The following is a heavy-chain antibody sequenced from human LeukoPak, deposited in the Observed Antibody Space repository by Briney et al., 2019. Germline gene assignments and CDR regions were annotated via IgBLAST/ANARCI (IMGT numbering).Heavy chain of an antibody. CDR1: GFTFSSYS. CDR3: AKDPTHYRVWDYYETIGLSY. D-gene: IGHD3-22*01. J-gene: IGHJ4*02. Sequence: GGSLRLSCAASGFTFSSYSMNWVRQAPGKGLEWVASISSSNSYIFYADSVRGRFTISRDNSKNTLNLQMNSLRAEDTAVYYCAKDPTHYRVWDYYETIGLSYWGQGTLVTVSS. CDR2: ISSSNSYI. V-gene: IGHV3-21*01.